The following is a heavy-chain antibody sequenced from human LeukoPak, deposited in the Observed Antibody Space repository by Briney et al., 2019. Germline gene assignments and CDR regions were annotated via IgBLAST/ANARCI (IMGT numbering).Heavy chain of an antibody. CDR3: ARERGSGYYYDSSGYYYVFDY. D-gene: IGHD3-22*01. Sequence: PSETLSLTRTVTGGSISSIYWSWIRQPPGQGLEWIGYIYYSGSTNYNPSLKSRVTISVDTSKNQFSLKLSSVTAADTAVYYCARERGSGYYYDSSGYYYVFDYWGQGTLVTVSS. CDR1: GGSISSIY. CDR2: IYYSGST. J-gene: IGHJ4*02. V-gene: IGHV4-59*01.